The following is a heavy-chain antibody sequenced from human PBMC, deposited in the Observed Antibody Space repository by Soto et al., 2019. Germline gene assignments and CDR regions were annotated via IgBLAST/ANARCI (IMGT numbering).Heavy chain of an antibody. CDR2: IIPIFGTA. D-gene: IGHD6-13*01. Sequence: ASVKVSCKASGGTFSSYAISWVRQAPGQGLEWMGGIIPIFGTANYAQKFQGRVTITADESTSTAYMELSSLRSEDTAVYYCASPTIAAAGTAFDYWGQGTLVTVSS. CDR3: ASPTIAAAGTAFDY. CDR1: GGTFSSYA. V-gene: IGHV1-69*13. J-gene: IGHJ4*02.